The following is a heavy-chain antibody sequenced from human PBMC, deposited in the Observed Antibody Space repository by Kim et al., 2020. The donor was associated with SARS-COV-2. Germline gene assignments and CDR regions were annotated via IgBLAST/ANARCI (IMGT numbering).Heavy chain of an antibody. Sequence: GGSLRLSCAASGFTFSDYYMSWVRQAPGKGLEWVSYISGSSVYTNYADSVKGRFTISRDNPKNSLYLQMNSLRAEDTAVYYCARDTTALTGDNFYGMDVWGQGTTVTVSS. CDR2: ISGSSVYT. CDR3: ARDTTALTGDNFYGMDV. D-gene: IGHD7-27*01. CDR1: GFTFSDYY. J-gene: IGHJ6*02. V-gene: IGHV3-11*05.